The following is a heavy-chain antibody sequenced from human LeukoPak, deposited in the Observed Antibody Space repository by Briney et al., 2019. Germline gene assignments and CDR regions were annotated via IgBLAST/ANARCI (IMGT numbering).Heavy chain of an antibody. CDR2: IKEDGSER. J-gene: IGHJ3*02. CDR3: ARDRYFSI. D-gene: IGHD2-21*01. Sequence: GSLRLSCVTSGFTFSNYWMSWVRQAPGKGLEWVANIKEDGSERYYVDSVKGRFTISRDNAENSLYLQMNSLRVEDTAVYYCARDRYFSIWGQGTMVIVSS. CDR1: GFTFSNYW. V-gene: IGHV3-7*01.